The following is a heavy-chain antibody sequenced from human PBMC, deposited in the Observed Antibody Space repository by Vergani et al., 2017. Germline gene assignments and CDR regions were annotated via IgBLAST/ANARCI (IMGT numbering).Heavy chain of an antibody. CDR1: GGSFSGYY. CDR2: INHSGST. J-gene: IGHJ6*02. V-gene: IGHV4-34*10. Sequence: QVQLQESGPGLVKPSETLSLTCAVYGGSFSGYYWSWIRQPPGKGLEWIGEINHSGSTNYNPSLKSRVTISVDTSKNQFSLKLRSVTAADTAVYFCARVMYRDEASTGYRLEGMDIWGQGTTVTISS. D-gene: IGHD3-9*01. CDR3: ARVMYRDEASTGYRLEGMDI.